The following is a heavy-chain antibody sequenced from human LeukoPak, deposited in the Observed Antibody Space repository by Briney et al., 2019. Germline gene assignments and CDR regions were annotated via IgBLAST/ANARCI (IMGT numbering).Heavy chain of an antibody. D-gene: IGHD2-21*02. CDR2: INPRGGST. V-gene: IGHV1-46*01. J-gene: IGHJ5*02. CDR3: ARRDCVGDCYSNWFDP. CDR1: GYTFTNYF. Sequence: PGASVTVSCKASGYTFTNYFMHWVRQAPGQGLEWMGIINPRGGSTGYAQKFQGRITMTTDMSTRTVYMELSSLESEDTAVYYCARRDCVGDCYSNWFDPRGQGTLVTVSS.